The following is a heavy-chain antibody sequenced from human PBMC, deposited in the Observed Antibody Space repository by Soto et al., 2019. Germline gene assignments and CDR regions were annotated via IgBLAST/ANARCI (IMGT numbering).Heavy chain of an antibody. CDR3: ASQSMAPLGWFDP. Sequence: GGSLRLSCAASGFTFSSYSMNWVRQAPGKGLEWVSSISSSSSYIYYADSVKGRFTISRDNAKNSLYLQMNSLRAEDTAVYYCASQSMAPLGWFDPWGQGTLVTVS. CDR2: ISSSSSYI. CDR1: GFTFSSYS. J-gene: IGHJ5*02. V-gene: IGHV3-21*01.